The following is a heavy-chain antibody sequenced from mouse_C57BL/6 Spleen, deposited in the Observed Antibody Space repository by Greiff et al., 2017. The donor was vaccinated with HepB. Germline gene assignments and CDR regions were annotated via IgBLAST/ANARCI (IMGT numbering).Heavy chain of an antibody. D-gene: IGHD3-3*01. Sequence: QVQLQQPGAELVKPGASVKLSCKASGYTFTSYWMQWVKQRPGQGLEWIGEIDPSDSYTNYNQKFKGKATLTVDTSSSTAYMQLSSLTSEDSAVYYCTRNPSRGKYQAWFAYWGQGTLVTVSA. CDR3: TRNPSRGKYQAWFAY. V-gene: IGHV1-50*01. J-gene: IGHJ3*01. CDR2: IDPSDSYT. CDR1: GYTFTSYW.